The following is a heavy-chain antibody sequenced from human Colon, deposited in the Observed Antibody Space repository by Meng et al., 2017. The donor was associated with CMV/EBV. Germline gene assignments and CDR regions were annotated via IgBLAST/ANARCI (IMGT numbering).Heavy chain of an antibody. CDR1: GFTFSSYS. V-gene: IGHV3-21*01. CDR3: ARDRGVGALDYFDY. D-gene: IGHD1-26*01. Sequence: GGSLRLSWAASGFTFSSYSMNWVRQAPGKGLEWVSSISSSSSYIYYADSVKGRFTISRDNAKNSLYLQMNSLRAEDTAVYYCARDRGVGALDYFDYWGQGTLVTVSS. J-gene: IGHJ4*02. CDR2: ISSSSSYI.